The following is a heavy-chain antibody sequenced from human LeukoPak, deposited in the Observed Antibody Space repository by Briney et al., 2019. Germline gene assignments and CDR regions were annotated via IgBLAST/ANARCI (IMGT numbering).Heavy chain of an antibody. D-gene: IGHD2-15*01. J-gene: IGHJ4*02. Sequence: PGGSLRLSCAASGFTFSGSAMNWVRQAPGKGLEWVSYISSSGSTIYYADSVKGRFTISRDNAKNSLYLQTNSLRAEDTAVYYCARELYCSGGSCYSDLDYWGQGTLVTVSS. CDR1: GFTFSGSA. CDR2: ISSSGSTI. V-gene: IGHV3-48*03. CDR3: ARELYCSGGSCYSDLDY.